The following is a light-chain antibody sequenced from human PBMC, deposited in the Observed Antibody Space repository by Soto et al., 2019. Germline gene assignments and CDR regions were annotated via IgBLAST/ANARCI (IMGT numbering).Light chain of an antibody. CDR1: NIGSKS. J-gene: IGLJ7*01. CDR2: DGS. V-gene: IGLV3-21*02. Sequence: SYELTQPPSVSVAPGQTARIPCGGNNIGSKSVYWYQQKPGQAPVVVVYDGSDRPSGIPERLSGSNSGTTATLTISRVEAGDEADYFCQVWDSTSDHYVFGAGTQLTVL. CDR3: QVWDSTSDHYV.